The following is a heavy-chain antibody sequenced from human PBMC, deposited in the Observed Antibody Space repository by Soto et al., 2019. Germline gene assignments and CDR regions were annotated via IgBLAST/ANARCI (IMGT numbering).Heavy chain of an antibody. CDR2: SYHSGST. CDR3: DMVRGVIPAQGGFDP. J-gene: IGHJ5*02. Sequence: QLQLQESGSGLVKPSQTLSLTCAVSGGSISSGGYSWSWIRQPPGKGLEWIGYSYHSGSTYYNPSLKSRVSISVDRSKNQFTLKLSSVTAADTAVYYCDMVRGVIPAQGGFDPWGQGTLVTVSS. D-gene: IGHD3-10*01. CDR1: GGSISSGGYS. V-gene: IGHV4-30-2*01.